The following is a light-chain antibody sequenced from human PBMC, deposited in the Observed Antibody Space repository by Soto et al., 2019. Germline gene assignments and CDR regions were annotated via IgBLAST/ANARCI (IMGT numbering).Light chain of an antibody. J-gene: IGKJ1*01. CDR3: LQYGNWPRT. Sequence: EIVMTQSPATLSVSPGETATLSCRASQSVSTDLAWYQQKPGQSPRLLIYSASTRATGIPARFSGSGFGTEFSLIISSLQSEDVALYFCLQYGNWPRTFGQGTRVEIK. CDR2: SAS. CDR1: QSVSTD. V-gene: IGKV3-15*01.